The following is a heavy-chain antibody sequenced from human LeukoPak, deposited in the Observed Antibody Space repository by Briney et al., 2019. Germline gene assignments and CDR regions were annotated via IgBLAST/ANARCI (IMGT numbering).Heavy chain of an antibody. CDR3: ARNTGYFDY. J-gene: IGHJ4*02. V-gene: IGHV4-38-2*02. Sequence: SETLSLTCTVSGYSISSGYYWGWIRPPPGKGLEWIGSIYHSGSTYYNPSLKSRVTISVDTSKNQFSLKLSSVTAADTAVYYCARNTGYFDYWGQGTLVTVPS. CDR1: GYSISSGYY. CDR2: IYHSGST. D-gene: IGHD3-10*01.